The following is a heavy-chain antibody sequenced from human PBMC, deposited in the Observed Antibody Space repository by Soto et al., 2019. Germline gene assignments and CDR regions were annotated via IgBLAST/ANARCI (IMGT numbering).Heavy chain of an antibody. CDR2: VYHSGRT. D-gene: IGHD2-2*01. J-gene: IGHJ6*02. V-gene: IGHV4-4*02. Sequence: QVQLQESGPGLVKPSGTLSLTCAVSGDSISTINWWTWVRQPPGKGLEWVGEVYHSGRTNYNPSLNSRVTISVDKTKKQFSLRLSSVTAADTAVYFWARARGDIVVVPEVHYNNYCMDVWGQGTTVTVSS. CDR1: GDSISTINW. CDR3: ARARGDIVVVPEVHYNNYCMDV.